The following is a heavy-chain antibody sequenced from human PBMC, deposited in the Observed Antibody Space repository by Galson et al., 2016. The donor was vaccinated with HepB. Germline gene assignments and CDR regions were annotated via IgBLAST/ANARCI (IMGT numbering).Heavy chain of an antibody. V-gene: IGHV1-24*01. Sequence: SCKVSGNTLTEVSMHWVRQAPGKGLEWMGGFDPEDGETIYAQKFQGRFTMTEDTSTDTAYMELNSLRSEDTATYYCAIDQDPIAAAGTYWFDPWGQGTLVTVSS. CDR3: AIDQDPIAAAGTYWFDP. CDR1: GNTLTEVS. D-gene: IGHD6-13*01. CDR2: FDPEDGET. J-gene: IGHJ5*02.